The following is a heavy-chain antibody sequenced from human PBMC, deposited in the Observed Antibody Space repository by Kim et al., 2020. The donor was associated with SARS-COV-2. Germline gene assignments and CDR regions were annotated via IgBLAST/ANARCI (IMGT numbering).Heavy chain of an antibody. Sequence: NPTSRSRVTISVDTAKNQRALKLSSVTAADTAVYYCARGEQFDWSTFDYWGQGTLVTVSS. CDR3: ARGEQFDWSTFDY. V-gene: IGHV4-59*09. J-gene: IGHJ4*02. D-gene: IGHD3-9*01.